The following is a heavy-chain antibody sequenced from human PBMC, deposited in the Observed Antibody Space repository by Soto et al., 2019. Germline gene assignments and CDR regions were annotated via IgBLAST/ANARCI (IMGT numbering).Heavy chain of an antibody. J-gene: IGHJ6*02. CDR1: GYTFTGYY. CDR2: INPNSGGA. D-gene: IGHD1-1*01. CDR3: ARERGSGTTTYGMDV. V-gene: IGHV1-2*04. Sequence: SVKVSCKASGYTFTGYYMHWVRQAPGQGLEWMGWINPNSGGAHYAQKFQGWVTMTRDTSISTAYMELSRLRSDATAVYYCARERGSGTTTYGMDVWGQGTTVTVSS.